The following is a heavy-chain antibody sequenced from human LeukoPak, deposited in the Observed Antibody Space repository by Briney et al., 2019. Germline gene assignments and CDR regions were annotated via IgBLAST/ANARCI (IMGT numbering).Heavy chain of an antibody. CDR3: TTDSPPYGGTTDY. V-gene: IGHV3-15*01. Sequence: GGSLRLSCAASGFTFSNAWMSWVRQAPGKGLEWVGRIKSKTDGGTTDYAAPVKGRFTISRDDSKNTLYLQMNSLKTEDTAVYYRTTDSPPYGGTTDYWGQGTLVTVSS. CDR2: IKSKTDGGTT. D-gene: IGHD4-23*01. J-gene: IGHJ4*02. CDR1: GFTFSNAW.